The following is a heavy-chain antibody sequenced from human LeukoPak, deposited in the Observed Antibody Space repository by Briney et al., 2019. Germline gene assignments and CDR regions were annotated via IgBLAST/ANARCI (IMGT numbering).Heavy chain of an antibody. CDR3: AKLAYGDVPGY. CDR2: ISGSGDRT. V-gene: IGHV3-23*01. Sequence: PGESLRLSSAASGLTFSSYGMSWVRQAPGKGLEWVSSISGSGDRTYYADSVKGRVTISRDNSKNTLYLQMNSLRAEDTAIYYCAKLAYGDVPGYWGRGTLVTVSS. J-gene: IGHJ4*02. D-gene: IGHD4-17*01. CDR1: GLTFSSYG.